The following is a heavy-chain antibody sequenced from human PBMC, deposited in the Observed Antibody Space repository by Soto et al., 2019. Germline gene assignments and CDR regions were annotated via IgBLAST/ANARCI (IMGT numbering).Heavy chain of an antibody. CDR2: INPSGGST. V-gene: IGHV1-46*01. J-gene: IGHJ3*02. CDR1: GYTFTSYY. Sequence: QVQLVQSGAEVKKPGASVKVSCKASGYTFTSYYMHWVRQAPGQGLEWMGIINPSGGSTSYAQKFQGRVTITRDTSTSTVYMELSSLSSEDTAVYYCARELGTLVVRAEAFDIWGQGTMVTFSS. D-gene: IGHD3-22*01. CDR3: ARELGTLVVRAEAFDI.